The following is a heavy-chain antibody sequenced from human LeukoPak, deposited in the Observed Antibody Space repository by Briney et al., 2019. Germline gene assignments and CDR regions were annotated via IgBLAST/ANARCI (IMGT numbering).Heavy chain of an antibody. V-gene: IGHV3-23*01. Sequence: QPGGSLRLSCAASGFSFSSSAMSWVRQAPGKGLEWVSAITESGGSTYYADSVKGRFTISRDNSKNTLYLQMNSLRAEDTAVYYCAKKRSSGGATQFDYWGQGTLVTVSS. J-gene: IGHJ4*02. CDR1: GFSFSSSA. CDR2: ITESGGST. D-gene: IGHD2-15*01. CDR3: AKKRSSGGATQFDY.